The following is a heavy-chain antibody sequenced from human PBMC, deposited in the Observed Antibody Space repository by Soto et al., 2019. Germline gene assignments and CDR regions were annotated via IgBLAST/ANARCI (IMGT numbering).Heavy chain of an antibody. D-gene: IGHD3-10*01. V-gene: IGHV4-39*01. CDR1: GASISSSNYY. Sequence: QLQLQESGPGLVKPSETLSLTCSVSGASISSSNYYWGWLRLPPGKGLEWIGSIYYNQDTQYSPSLKGRVAIALDTSNNQFSLRLSSVTAADTAVYHCANYRGGTMEDYWGQGTLVTVSS. CDR3: ANYRGGTMEDY. CDR2: IYYNQDT. J-gene: IGHJ4*02.